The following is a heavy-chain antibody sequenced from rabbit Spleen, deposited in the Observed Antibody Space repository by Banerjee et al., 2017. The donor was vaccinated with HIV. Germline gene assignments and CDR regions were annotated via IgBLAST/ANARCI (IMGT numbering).Heavy chain of an antibody. Sequence: QSLEESGGDLVKPGASLTLTCIASAVSFSVSSYMCCVRQAPGKGLEWIACIEAGSSGFTYFASWAKGRFTISKTSSTTVTLQVTSLTAADTATYFCARDLTGVIGWNFGWWGPGTLVTVS. J-gene: IGHJ4*01. CDR1: AVSFSVSSY. D-gene: IGHD1-1*01. CDR2: IEAGSSGFT. V-gene: IGHV1S40*01. CDR3: ARDLTGVIGWNFGW.